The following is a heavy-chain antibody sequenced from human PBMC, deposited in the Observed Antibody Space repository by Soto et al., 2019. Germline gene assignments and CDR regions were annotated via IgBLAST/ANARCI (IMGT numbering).Heavy chain of an antibody. D-gene: IGHD5-12*01. Sequence: QVQLVQSGAEVKKPGASVKVSCKASGYTFTSYGISWVRQAPGQGLEWMRWISAYNGNTNYAQKLQGRVTMTTDTSTSTAYMELRSLRSDDTAVYYCARNSGSLLYYYYYYMDVWGKGTTVTVSS. CDR2: ISAYNGNT. CDR1: GYTFTSYG. V-gene: IGHV1-18*01. CDR3: ARNSGSLLYYYYYYMDV. J-gene: IGHJ6*03.